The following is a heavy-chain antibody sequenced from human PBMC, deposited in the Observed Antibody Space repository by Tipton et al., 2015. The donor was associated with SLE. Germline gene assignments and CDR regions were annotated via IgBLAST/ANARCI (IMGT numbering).Heavy chain of an antibody. Sequence: RSLRLSCAASGFTLSSYAMHWVRQAPGKGLEWVAVISYDGSNKYYADSVKGRFTISRDNSKSTLYLQMNSLRAEDTAVYYCAREGEYDNVWGIYRLYFEYWGQGTLVTVSS. D-gene: IGHD3-16*02. CDR1: GFTLSSYA. CDR2: ISYDGSNK. CDR3: AREGEYDNVWGIYRLYFEY. V-gene: IGHV3-30*04. J-gene: IGHJ4*02.